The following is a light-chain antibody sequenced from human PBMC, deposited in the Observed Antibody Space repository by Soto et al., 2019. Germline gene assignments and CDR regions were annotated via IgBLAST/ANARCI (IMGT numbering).Light chain of an antibody. CDR2: EVS. Sequence: QTLLTQPASVSVSPGQSIAISGTGTSSDVGGDNYVSWYQQHPGKAPKLIIYEVSYRPSGVSNRFSGSKSDNTASLTISGLQAEDEADYYCSSARSTTSWVFGGGTKVTV. CDR3: SSARSTTSWV. V-gene: IGLV2-14*01. J-gene: IGLJ3*02. CDR1: SSDVGGDNY.